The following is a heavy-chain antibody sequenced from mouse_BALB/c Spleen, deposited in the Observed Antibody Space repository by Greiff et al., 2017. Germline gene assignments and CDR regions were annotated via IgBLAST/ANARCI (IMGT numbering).Heavy chain of an antibody. D-gene: IGHD2-10*02. CDR1: GFTFSSFG. Sequence: DVHLVESGGGLVQPGGSRKLSCAASGFTFSSFGMHWVRQAPEKGLEWVAYISSGSSTIYYADTVKGRFTISRDNPKNTLFLQMTSLRSEDTAMYYCERHSSIIGFAYWGQGTLVTVSA. V-gene: IGHV5-17*02. J-gene: IGHJ3*01. CDR2: ISSGSSTI. CDR3: ERHSSIIGFAY.